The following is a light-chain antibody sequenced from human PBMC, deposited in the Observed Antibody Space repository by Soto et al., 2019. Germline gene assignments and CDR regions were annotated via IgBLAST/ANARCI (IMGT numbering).Light chain of an antibody. Sequence: EIVMTQSPATLSVSPGERATLSCRASQSVVSNLAWYQQKPGQAPRLLIYSASARAPGIPDRFSGSGSGTDFTLTISRLEPEDFAVYYCQQYGSSPPTFGEGTKVDIK. CDR1: QSVVSN. J-gene: IGKJ1*01. V-gene: IGKV3-20*01. CDR2: SAS. CDR3: QQYGSSPPT.